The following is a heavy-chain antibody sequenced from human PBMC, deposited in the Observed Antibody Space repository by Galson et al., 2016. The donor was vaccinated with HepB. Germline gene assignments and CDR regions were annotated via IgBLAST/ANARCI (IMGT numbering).Heavy chain of an antibody. CDR3: VRENEGRFGDVTQLGPFR. Sequence: SLRLSCAASGFTFSSYGFHWVRQAPGKGLEWVVFISQDGSKTSYADAVKDRFSISRDNSENTLYLQMNNLRPDDMAVYYCVRENEGRFGDVTQLGPFRWGQGTLVIVSS. CDR2: ISQDGSKT. J-gene: IGHJ4*02. CDR1: GFTFSSYG. V-gene: IGHV3-30-3*01. D-gene: IGHD3-10*01.